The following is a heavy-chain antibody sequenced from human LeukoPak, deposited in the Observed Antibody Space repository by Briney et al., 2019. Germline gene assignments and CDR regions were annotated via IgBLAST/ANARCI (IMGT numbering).Heavy chain of an antibody. D-gene: IGHD2-21*01. V-gene: IGHV3-21*01. CDR1: GFTFSSYC. CDR2: ISSTSGFI. J-gene: IGHJ6*02. CDR3: ARARVGHSDYYGMDV. Sequence: GGSLRLPCAASGFTFSSYCINWVRQAPGKGLEWVSSISSTSGFIYYTDSVEGRFTISRDNAKNSLYLQMNSLRAEDTAVYYCARARVGHSDYYGMDVWGPGTTVTVSS.